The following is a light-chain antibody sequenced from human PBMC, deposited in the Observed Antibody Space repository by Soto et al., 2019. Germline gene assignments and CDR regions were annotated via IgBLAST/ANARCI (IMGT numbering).Light chain of an antibody. J-gene: IGLJ2*01. V-gene: IGLV2-23*02. CDR1: SSDVASYNL. CDR3: CSDARSVV. Sequence: QSVLTQPASVSGSPGQSITISCTGTSSDVASYNLVSWYQQHPGKAPKLMIYEVSERPSGVSNRFSGSKSGNTASLTISGLQAEDEADYYCCSDARSVVFGGGTKLTVL. CDR2: EVS.